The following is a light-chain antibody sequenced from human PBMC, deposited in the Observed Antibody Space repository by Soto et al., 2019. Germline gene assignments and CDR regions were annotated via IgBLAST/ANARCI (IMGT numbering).Light chain of an antibody. CDR1: QSISSY. V-gene: IGKV1-39*01. CDR2: AAS. Sequence: DIQMTQSPSSLSASVGDRVTITCRASQSISSYLNWYQKKPGKAPKLLIYAASSLQGGVPSRFSGRGSGTGFTLTISSLQPEDSATYYCQQSYGTPWTFGQGTKVEIK. CDR3: QQSYGTPWT. J-gene: IGKJ1*01.